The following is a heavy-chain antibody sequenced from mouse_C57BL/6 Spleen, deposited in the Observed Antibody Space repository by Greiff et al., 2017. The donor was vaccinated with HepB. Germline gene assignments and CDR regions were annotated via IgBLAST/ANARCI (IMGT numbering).Heavy chain of an antibody. D-gene: IGHD1-1*01. J-gene: IGHJ4*01. CDR2: IDPETGGT. Sequence: VQLQQSGAELVRPGASVTLSCKASGYTFTDYEMHWVKQTPVHGLEWIGAIDPETGGTAYNQKFKGKAILTADKSSSTAYMELRSLTSEDSAVYYCTRTVEMDYWGQGTSVTVSS. V-gene: IGHV1-15*01. CDR1: GYTFTDYE. CDR3: TRTVEMDY.